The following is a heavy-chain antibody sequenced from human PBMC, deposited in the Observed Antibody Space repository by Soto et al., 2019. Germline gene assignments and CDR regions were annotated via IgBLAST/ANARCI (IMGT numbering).Heavy chain of an antibody. V-gene: IGHV3-13*01. D-gene: IGHD4-17*01. CDR2: IGTAGDT. Sequence: EVQLVESGGGLVPPGGSLRLSCAASGFTFSSYDMHWVRQATGKGLAWVSAIGTAGDTYYPGSVKGRFTISSENAKNSLSLQMNSLSAEDTAVYYCARNYGDDGYYYGMDVWGQGTTVTVSS. J-gene: IGHJ6*02. CDR1: GFTFSSYD. CDR3: ARNYGDDGYYYGMDV.